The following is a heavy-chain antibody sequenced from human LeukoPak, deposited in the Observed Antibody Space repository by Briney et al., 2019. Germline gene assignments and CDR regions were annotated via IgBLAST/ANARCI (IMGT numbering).Heavy chain of an antibody. CDR2: IYHSGST. D-gene: IGHD3-22*01. J-gene: IGHJ4*02. CDR1: GYSISSGYY. CDR3: AIVGSGSYLNFDY. V-gene: IGHV4-38-2*02. Sequence: SETLSLTCTVSGYSISSGYYWGWMRQPPGKGLEWIGSIYHSGSTYYNPSLKSRVTISVDTSKNQFSLKLSSVTAADTAVYYCAIVGSGSYLNFDYWGQGTLVTVSS.